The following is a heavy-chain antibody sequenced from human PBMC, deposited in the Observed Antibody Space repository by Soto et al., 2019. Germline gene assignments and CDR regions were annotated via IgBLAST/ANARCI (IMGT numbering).Heavy chain of an antibody. CDR2: ISAYNGNT. CDR3: AGAAQPCSLDS. D-gene: IGHD2-15*01. V-gene: IGHV1-18*01. CDR1: GYTFTSYG. J-gene: IGHJ4*02. Sequence: QVQLVQSGAEVKKPGASVKVSCKASGYTFTSYGISWVRQAPGQGLEWMGWISAYNGNTTYAQKLQGRVTMTTDTSTGPAYMELRILRSDATAVYYDAGAAQPCSLDSWGQGTLVTVSS.